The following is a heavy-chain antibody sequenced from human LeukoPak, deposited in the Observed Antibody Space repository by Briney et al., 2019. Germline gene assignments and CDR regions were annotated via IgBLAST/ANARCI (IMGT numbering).Heavy chain of an antibody. Sequence: SETLSLTCVVSGGSISSTSYYWGWIRQPPGKGLEWIGGIYYSGSTYYSPSLKNRVTISVDTSKNQFSLKLSSVTAADTAVYYCARLLRVGYCSTTTCNWFDPWGQGTLVTVSS. CDR1: GGSISSTSYY. CDR2: IYYSGST. J-gene: IGHJ5*02. D-gene: IGHD2-2*03. CDR3: ARLLRVGYCSTTTCNWFDP. V-gene: IGHV4-39*07.